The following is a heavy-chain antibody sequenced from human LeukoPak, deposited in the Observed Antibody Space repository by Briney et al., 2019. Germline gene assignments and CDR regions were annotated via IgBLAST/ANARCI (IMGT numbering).Heavy chain of an antibody. CDR1: GCTFSSYS. D-gene: IGHD3-22*01. CDR3: ARGPYYDSSGYHPFDY. CDR2: NIPILGIA. J-gene: IGHJ4*02. V-gene: IGHV1-69*04. Sequence: SSVKVSCKASGCTFSSYSISWVRQAPGQGLAWMGRNIPILGIANYAQTFQGRVTITADTSTSTASMELSSLRSEDTAVYYCARGPYYDSSGYHPFDYWGQGTLVTVSS.